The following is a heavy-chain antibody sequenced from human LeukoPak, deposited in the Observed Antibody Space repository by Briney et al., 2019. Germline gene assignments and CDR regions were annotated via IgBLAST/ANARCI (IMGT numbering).Heavy chain of an antibody. V-gene: IGHV3-38-3*01. CDR3: ARAESNYEPFDY. D-gene: IGHD4-11*01. J-gene: IGHJ4*02. CDR2: ISGGST. Sequence: GGSLRLSCAASGFTVSSNEMSWVRQAPGKGLEWVSSISGGSTYYADSRKGRFTISRDNSKNTLHLQMNSLRAEDTAVYYCARAESNYEPFDYWGQGTLVTVSS. CDR1: GFTVSSNE.